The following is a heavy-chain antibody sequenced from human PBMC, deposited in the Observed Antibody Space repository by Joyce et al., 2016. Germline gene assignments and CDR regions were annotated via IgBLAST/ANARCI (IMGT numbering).Heavy chain of an antibody. J-gene: IGHJ3*01. CDR3: GRFNPTAGFDV. D-gene: IGHD6-13*01. V-gene: IGHV4-31*03. CDR2: IYYSGST. Sequence: VQLQESGPGLVKSSQTLSLTCTVSGGPISSGGYYWSWIRQHPGKGLEWIGNIYYSGSTYYNPFLRSRVTISVDRSKSQFSLKLSSVTAADTAVYYCGRFNPTAGFDVWGQGTMVAVSS. CDR1: GGPISSGGYY.